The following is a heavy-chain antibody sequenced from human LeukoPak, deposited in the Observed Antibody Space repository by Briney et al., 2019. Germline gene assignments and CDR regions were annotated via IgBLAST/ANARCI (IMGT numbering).Heavy chain of an antibody. D-gene: IGHD6-13*01. Sequence: SETLSLTCTVSGYSISSGYYWGWIRQPPGKGLEWIGSIYYSGSTCYNPSLKSRVTISVDTSKNQFFLKLSSVTAADTAVYYCARVKQGYYYYMDVWGKGTTVTVSS. J-gene: IGHJ6*03. CDR2: IYYSGST. CDR1: GYSISSGYY. CDR3: ARVKQGYYYYMDV. V-gene: IGHV4-38-2*02.